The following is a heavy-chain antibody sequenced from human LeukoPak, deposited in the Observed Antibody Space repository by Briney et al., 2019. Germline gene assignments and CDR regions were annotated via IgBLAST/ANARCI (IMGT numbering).Heavy chain of an antibody. D-gene: IGHD3-22*01. J-gene: IGHJ6*03. CDR1: GGSITSSSYY. CDR3: TRGSIAYYYMDV. CDR2: IYYSGST. Sequence: SETLSLTCTVSGGSITSSSYYWGWIRQPPGKGLEWIGNIYYSGSTNYNPSLKSRVTISVDTSKNQFSLKLSSVTAADTAVYYCTRGSIAYYYMDVWGKGTTVTISS. V-gene: IGHV4-61*05.